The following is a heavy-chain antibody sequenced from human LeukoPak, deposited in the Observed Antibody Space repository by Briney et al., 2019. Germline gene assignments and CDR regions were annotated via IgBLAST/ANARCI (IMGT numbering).Heavy chain of an antibody. Sequence: ASVKVSCKASGYTFTGYYMHWVRQAPGQGLEWMGRINPNSGGTNYAQKFQGRVTMTRDTSISTAYMELSRLRSDDTAVYYCARERGTMVRGVFYGMDVWGQGTTVTVSS. CDR3: ARERGTMVRGVFYGMDV. D-gene: IGHD3-10*01. CDR1: GYTFTGYY. CDR2: INPNSGGT. V-gene: IGHV1-2*06. J-gene: IGHJ6*02.